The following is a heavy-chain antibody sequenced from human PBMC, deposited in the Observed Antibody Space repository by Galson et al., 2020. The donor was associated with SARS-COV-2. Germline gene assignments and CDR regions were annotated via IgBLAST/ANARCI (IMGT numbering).Heavy chain of an antibody. CDR2: IWYDGSNK. CDR3: ARDTPALSFGESGEDFDI. CDR1: GFTFSSYG. V-gene: IGHV3-33*01. D-gene: IGHD3-10*01. J-gene: IGHJ3*02. Sequence: QLGESLKISCAASGFTFSSYGMHWVRQAPGKGLEWVAVIWYDGSNKYYADSVKGRFTISRDNSKNTLYLQMNSLRAEDTAVYYCARDTPALSFGESGEDFDIWGQGTMVTVSS.